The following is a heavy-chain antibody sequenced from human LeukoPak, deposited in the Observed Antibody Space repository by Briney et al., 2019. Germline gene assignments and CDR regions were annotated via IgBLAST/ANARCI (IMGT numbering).Heavy chain of an antibody. Sequence: ASVKVSCKVSGYTLTELSMHWVRQAPGKGLEWMGGFDPDDGETIYAQKFQGRVTMTEDTSTDTAYMELSSLRSEDTAVYYCATVSTGSYARLWGQGTLVTDPS. CDR1: GYTLTELS. D-gene: IGHD1-26*01. V-gene: IGHV1-24*01. CDR2: FDPDDGET. J-gene: IGHJ4*02. CDR3: ATVSTGSYARL.